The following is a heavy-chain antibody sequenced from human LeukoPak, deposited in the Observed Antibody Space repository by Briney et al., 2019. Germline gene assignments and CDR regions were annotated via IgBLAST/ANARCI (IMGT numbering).Heavy chain of an antibody. CDR3: ARFCGSGSWEFDP. Sequence: GGSLRLSCAASGFTFSSHSMTWVRQAPGKGLEWILYINSVGSAMYYADSVKGRFTISRDNAKNSLSLQMNSLRGEDTAVYFCARFCGSGSWEFDPWGQGTLVTVSS. J-gene: IGHJ5*02. V-gene: IGHV3-48*01. D-gene: IGHD3-10*01. CDR1: GFTFSSHS. CDR2: INSVGSAM.